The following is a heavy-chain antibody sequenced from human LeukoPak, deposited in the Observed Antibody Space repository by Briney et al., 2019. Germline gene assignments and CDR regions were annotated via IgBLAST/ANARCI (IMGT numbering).Heavy chain of an antibody. CDR1: GGTFSSYA. D-gene: IGHD4-23*01. J-gene: IGHJ6*02. CDR3: ARDQVGGGNGYYYYGMDV. CDR2: IIPILGIA. V-gene: IGHV1-69*04. Sequence: ASVKVSCKASGGTFSSYAISWVRQAPGQGLEWMGRIIPILGIANYAQKFQGRVTITADKSTSTAYMELSSLRSEDTAVYYCARDQVGGGNGYYYYGMDVWGQGTTVTVSS.